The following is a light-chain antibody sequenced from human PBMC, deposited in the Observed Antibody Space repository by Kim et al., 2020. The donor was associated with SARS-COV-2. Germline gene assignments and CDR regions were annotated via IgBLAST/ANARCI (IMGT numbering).Light chain of an antibody. CDR1: QSVSSSY. J-gene: IGKJ4*02. Sequence: EIVLTQSPVTLSVSPGERATLSCRASQSVSSSYFAWYQQKPGPASRLLIYGASSRAAGIPERFSGSASGTVFTITISRLEHEYFAVYYWQQYGSPLTFGGGTKVEIK. CDR2: GAS. V-gene: IGKV3-20*01. CDR3: QQYGSPLT.